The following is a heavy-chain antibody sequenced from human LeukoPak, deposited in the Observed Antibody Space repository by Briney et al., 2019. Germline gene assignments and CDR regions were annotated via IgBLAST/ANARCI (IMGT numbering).Heavy chain of an antibody. J-gene: IGHJ5*02. D-gene: IGHD3-3*01. CDR3: ARDQGFWSGYSFVNWFDP. CDR2: VDYTRST. CDR1: GGSISSSSYY. Sequence: SDSLSLTWTVSGGSISSSSYYSGWLRQPPWRGLEWFGRVDYTRSTYSTPSLKRRVTISVDTSNNQFSLTLSSVTAADTAVYYCARDQGFWSGYSFVNWFDPWGQGTLVTVSS. V-gene: IGHV4-39*07.